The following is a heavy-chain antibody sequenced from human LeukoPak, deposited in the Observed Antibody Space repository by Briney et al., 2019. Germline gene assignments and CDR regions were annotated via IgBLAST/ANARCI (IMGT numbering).Heavy chain of an antibody. J-gene: IGHJ5*02. CDR2: IYYSGST. Sequence: SETLSLTCTVSGGSISSSSYYWGWIRQPPGKGLEWIGSIYYSGSTYYNPPLKSRVTISVDTSKNQFSLKLSSVTAADTAVYYCARGLEWVSNWFDPWGQGTLVTVSS. D-gene: IGHD3-3*01. CDR3: ARGLEWVSNWFDP. V-gene: IGHV4-39*07. CDR1: GGSISSSSYY.